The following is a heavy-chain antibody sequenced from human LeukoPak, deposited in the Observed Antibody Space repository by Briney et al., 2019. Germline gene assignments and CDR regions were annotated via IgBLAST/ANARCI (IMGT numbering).Heavy chain of an antibody. CDR3: ARDNSVGDIAWWFDP. Sequence: ASVKVPCKASGYTFISYGISWVRQAPGQGLEWMGWISAYNGNTNYAQKFQGRVTMTRDMSTTTDYMELSSLRSEDTAVYYCARDNSVGDIAWWFDPWGQGTLVTVSS. CDR2: ISAYNGNT. D-gene: IGHD3-16*02. V-gene: IGHV1-18*01. CDR1: GYTFISYG. J-gene: IGHJ5*02.